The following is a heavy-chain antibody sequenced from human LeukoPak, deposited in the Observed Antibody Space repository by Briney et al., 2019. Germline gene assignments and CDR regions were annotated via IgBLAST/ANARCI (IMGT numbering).Heavy chain of an antibody. J-gene: IGHJ5*02. CDR3: ATGVKDSSNKGGHWFDP. D-gene: IGHD3-3*01. CDR2: INHSGST. CDR1: GGSFSGYY. V-gene: IGHV4-34*01. Sequence: SETLSLTCAVYGGSFSGYYWSWIRQPPGKGLEWIGEINHSGSTNYNPSLKSRVTISVDTSKNQFSLKLSSVTAADTAVYYCATGVKDSSNKGGHWFDPWGQGTLVTVSS.